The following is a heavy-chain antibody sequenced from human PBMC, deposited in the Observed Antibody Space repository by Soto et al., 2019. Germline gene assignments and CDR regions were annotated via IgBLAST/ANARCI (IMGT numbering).Heavy chain of an antibody. V-gene: IGHV3-73*02. CDR2: IRSKANSYAT. CDR3: TRLSDCGDDCSDY. J-gene: IGHJ4*02. D-gene: IGHD2-21*01. Sequence: EVQLVESGGGLVQPGGSLKLSCAASGFTFSGSTMHWVRQASGKGLEWVGRIRSKANSYATAYAASGNGRFTISRDDSKNTASLQMNSLKTEDTAVYYCTRLSDCGDDCSDYWGQGTLVTVSS. CDR1: GFTFSGST.